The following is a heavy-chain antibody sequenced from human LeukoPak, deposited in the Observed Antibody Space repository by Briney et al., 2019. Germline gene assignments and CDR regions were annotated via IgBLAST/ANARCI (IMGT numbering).Heavy chain of an antibody. CDR3: ASLAGYYYSETPDY. Sequence: ASVKVSCKASGYAFTSYGISWVRQAPGQGLEWMGWISAYNGNTNYAQKFQGRVTITADKSTSTAYMELSSLRSEDTAVYYCASLAGYYYSETPDYWGQGTLVTVSS. CDR2: ISAYNGNT. D-gene: IGHD3-22*01. CDR1: GYAFTSYG. J-gene: IGHJ4*02. V-gene: IGHV1-18*01.